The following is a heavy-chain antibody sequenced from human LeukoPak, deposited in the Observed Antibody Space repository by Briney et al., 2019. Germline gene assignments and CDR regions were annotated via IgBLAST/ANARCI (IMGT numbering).Heavy chain of an antibody. J-gene: IGHJ5*02. CDR2: IIPIFGTA. V-gene: IGHV1-69*01. CDR1: GGTFSIYA. CDR3: ARDHPIRYLGFDP. D-gene: IGHD3-9*01. Sequence: SVKVSCTASGGTFSIYAISWVRQAPGQGLEWMGGIIPIFGTANYAQKFQGRVTITADESTSTAYMELSSLRSEDTAVHYCARDHPIRYLGFDPWGQGTLVAVSS.